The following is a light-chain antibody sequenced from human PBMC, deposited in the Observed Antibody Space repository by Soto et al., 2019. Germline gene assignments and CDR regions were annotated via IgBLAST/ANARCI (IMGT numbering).Light chain of an antibody. V-gene: IGLV2-14*01. CDR3: SSFSGTTTPVV. CDR2: EVS. J-gene: IGLJ1*01. Sequence: QSALTQPASVSGSPGQSITISCTGTSNDVGGHAHVSWYQQHPGKAPKLIIYEVSKRPLGVSYRFSGSKSVNTASLTISGLQAEDEADYHCSSFSGTTTPVVFGTGTKLTVL. CDR1: SNDVGGHAH.